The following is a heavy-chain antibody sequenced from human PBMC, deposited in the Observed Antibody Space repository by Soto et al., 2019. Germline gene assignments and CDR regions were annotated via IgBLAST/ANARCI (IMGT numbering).Heavy chain of an antibody. V-gene: IGHV1-2*02. CDR1: GYTFTGYY. J-gene: IGHJ4*02. D-gene: IGHD6-6*01. CDR3: ARDGPRIAARPIANRFVY. CDR2: INPNSGGT. Sequence: ASVKSSCKASGYTFTGYYMHWVRQAPGQGLEWMGWINPNSGGTNYAQKFQGRVTMTRDTSISTAYMELSRLRSDDTAVYYCARDGPRIAARPIANRFVYWGQGPLVTVSS.